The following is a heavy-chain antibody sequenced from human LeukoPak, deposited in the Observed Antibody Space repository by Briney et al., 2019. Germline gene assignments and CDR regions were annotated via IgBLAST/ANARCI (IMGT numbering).Heavy chain of an antibody. D-gene: IGHD6-6*01. V-gene: IGHV3-21*01. J-gene: IGHJ4*02. CDR1: GFTFSSYS. CDR3: ARWGECSSALDY. CDR2: ISSSSSYI. Sequence: GGSLRLSCAAFGFTFSSYSMNWVRQAPGKGLEWVSYISSSSSYIYYADSVKGRFTISRDNAKNSLYLQMNSLRAEDTAVYYCARWGECSSALDYWGQGTLVTVSS.